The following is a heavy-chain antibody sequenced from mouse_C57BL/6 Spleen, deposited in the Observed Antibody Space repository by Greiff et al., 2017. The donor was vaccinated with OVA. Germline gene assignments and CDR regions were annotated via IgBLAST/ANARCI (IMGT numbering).Heavy chain of an antibody. CDR2: LDPEHGDT. Sequence: DVHLVESGAELVRPGASVKLSCTASGFNIKDDYMHWVQQRPEQGLEWIGWLDPEHGDTEYASKFQGKATITADTSSNTAYLQLSSLTSEDTAVYDCTSDRGHYFDYWGQGTTLTVSS. V-gene: IGHV14-4*01. CDR1: GFNIKDDY. CDR3: TSDRGHYFDY. D-gene: IGHD3-1*01. J-gene: IGHJ2*01.